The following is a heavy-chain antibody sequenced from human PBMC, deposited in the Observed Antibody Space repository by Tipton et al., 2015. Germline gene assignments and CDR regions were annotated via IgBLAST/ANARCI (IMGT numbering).Heavy chain of an antibody. CDR3: ARSPRMVIVGECDY. V-gene: IGHV3-48*02. CDR1: GFTFSSYA. CDR2: ISSSSSTI. D-gene: IGHD3-16*01. J-gene: IGHJ4*02. Sequence: GSLRLSCAVSGFTFSSYAMNWVRQAPGKGLEWVSYISSSSSTIYYADSVKGRFTISRDNAKNSLYLQMNSLRDEDTAVYYCARSPRMVIVGECDYWGQGTLVTVSS.